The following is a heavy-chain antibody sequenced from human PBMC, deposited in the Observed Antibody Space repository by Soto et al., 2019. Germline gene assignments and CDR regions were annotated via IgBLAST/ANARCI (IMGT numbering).Heavy chain of an antibody. CDR1: GYSFTSYW. Sequence: PGESLKISCKGSGYSFTSYWISWVRQMPGKGLEWMGRIDPSDSYTNYSPSFQGHVTISADKSISTAYLQWSSLKASDTAMYYCYFYDSSVHDAFDIWGQGTMVTVSS. D-gene: IGHD3-22*01. V-gene: IGHV5-10-1*01. CDR2: IDPSDSYT. CDR3: YFYDSSVHDAFDI. J-gene: IGHJ3*02.